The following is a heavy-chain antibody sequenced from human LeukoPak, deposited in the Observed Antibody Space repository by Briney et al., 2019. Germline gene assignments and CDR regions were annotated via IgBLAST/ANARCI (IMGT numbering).Heavy chain of an antibody. D-gene: IGHD2-2*01. CDR2: TYYRSKWYN. V-gene: IGHV6-1*01. Sequence: SQTLSLTCAISGDSVSSNSAAWNWIRKSPSRGLEWLGRTYYRSKWYNGYAVSVKSRITINPDTSKNQFSLQLNSVTPEDTAVYYCAGGPGAMFHWGQGTLVTVSS. CDR3: AGGPGAMFH. J-gene: IGHJ4*02. CDR1: GDSVSSNSAA.